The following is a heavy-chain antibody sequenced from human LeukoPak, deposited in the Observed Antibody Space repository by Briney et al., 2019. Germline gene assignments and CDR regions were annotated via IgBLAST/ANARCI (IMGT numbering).Heavy chain of an antibody. CDR3: TLMIRGVVNRLDY. Sequence: ASVKVSCKASGYTFTDYYIHWVRQAPGQGLEWMGWTDPNSGGTNYAQKFQGRVAMTRDTSISTAYMEVSGLRSDDAAVYYCTLMIRGVVNRLDYWGQGALVTVSS. V-gene: IGHV1-2*02. D-gene: IGHD3-10*01. CDR1: GYTFTDYY. CDR2: TDPNSGGT. J-gene: IGHJ4*02.